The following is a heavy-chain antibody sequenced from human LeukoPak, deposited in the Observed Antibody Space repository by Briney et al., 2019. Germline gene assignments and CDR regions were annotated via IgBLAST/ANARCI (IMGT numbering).Heavy chain of an antibody. Sequence: ASVKVSCKADGYTFTSYDINWVRQASGQGLEWMGWLNPNNGNTGYAQKFQGRVTMTRNTSISTAYMELSSLRSEDTAVYYCARGSTLTMVRGVTYYYYGMDVWGQGTTVTVSS. J-gene: IGHJ6*02. CDR1: GYTFTSYD. CDR2: LNPNNGNT. V-gene: IGHV1-8*01. D-gene: IGHD3-10*01. CDR3: ARGSTLTMVRGVTYYYYGMDV.